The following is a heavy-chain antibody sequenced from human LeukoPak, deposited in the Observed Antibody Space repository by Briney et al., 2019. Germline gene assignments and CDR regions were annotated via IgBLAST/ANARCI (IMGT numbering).Heavy chain of an antibody. J-gene: IGHJ4*02. CDR3: ARVRVGYSYGYFDY. D-gene: IGHD5-18*01. Sequence: SVNVFCKASGGTFSSYAISWVRQAPGQGLEWMGGIIPIFGTANYAQKFQGRVTITADESTSTAYMELSSLRSEDTAVYYCARVRVGYSYGYFDYWGQGTLVTVSS. CDR2: IIPIFGTA. CDR1: GGTFSSYA. V-gene: IGHV1-69*13.